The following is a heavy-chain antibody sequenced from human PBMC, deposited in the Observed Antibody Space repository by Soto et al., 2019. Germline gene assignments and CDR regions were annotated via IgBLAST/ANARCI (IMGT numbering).Heavy chain of an antibody. V-gene: IGHV4-31*03. CDR3: ARDMNGVLGMGH. J-gene: IGHJ4*02. D-gene: IGHD2-8*01. CDR1: GGSISSGGYY. Sequence: QVQLQESGPGLVKPSQTLSLTCTVSGGSISSGGYYWSWIRQHPGKGLEWIGYIYYSGSTYYNPSLKSRFTISVDTSKNQFYLKLSSVTAADTAVYYCARDMNGVLGMGHWGQGTLVTVSS. CDR2: IYYSGST.